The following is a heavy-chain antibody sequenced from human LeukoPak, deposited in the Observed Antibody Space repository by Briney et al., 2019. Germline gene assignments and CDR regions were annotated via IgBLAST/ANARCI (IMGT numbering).Heavy chain of an antibody. Sequence: GASLRLSCAVSGFIFSNYAMYWVRQAPGKGLEWVSAISGRSDNTYYADSVKGRFTLSRDSSKNTLYLQMNSLRADDTAVYYCAKWGDYDVLTGYYVSDFWGRGTLVTVSS. CDR3: AKWGDYDVLTGYYVSDF. D-gene: IGHD3-9*01. V-gene: IGHV3-23*01. CDR1: GFIFSNYA. CDR2: ISGRSDNT. J-gene: IGHJ4*02.